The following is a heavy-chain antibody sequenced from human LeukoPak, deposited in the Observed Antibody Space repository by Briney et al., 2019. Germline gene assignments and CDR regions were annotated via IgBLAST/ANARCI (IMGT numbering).Heavy chain of an antibody. V-gene: IGHV3-53*05. Sequence: GGSLRLSCTVSGFTVSSNSMSWVRQAPGKGLEWVSFIYSGTIHYSDSVKGRFTISRDNAKNSLYLQMNSLRAEDMALYYCAKDERDGAYSSGGFDYWGQGTLVTVSS. CDR3: AKDERDGAYSSGGFDY. CDR1: GFTVSSNS. D-gene: IGHD5-18*01. CDR2: IYSGTI. J-gene: IGHJ4*02.